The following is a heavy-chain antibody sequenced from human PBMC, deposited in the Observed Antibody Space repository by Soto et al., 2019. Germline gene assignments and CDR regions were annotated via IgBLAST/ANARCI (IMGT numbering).Heavy chain of an antibody. J-gene: IGHJ4*02. Sequence: QITLKESGPTLVKPTQTLTLTCTFSGCSISTSGVGVGWIRQPPGKALEWLAFTYWDDDNRYNPSLKSRLTVAKDTSKTLVVLLMTSMDPVDTATYYGEHRRGWYNWDDGYFDYWGQGTLVTVSS. CDR3: EHRRGWYNWDDGYFDY. CDR1: GCSISTSGVG. D-gene: IGHD1-20*01. V-gene: IGHV2-5*02. CDR2: TYWDDDN.